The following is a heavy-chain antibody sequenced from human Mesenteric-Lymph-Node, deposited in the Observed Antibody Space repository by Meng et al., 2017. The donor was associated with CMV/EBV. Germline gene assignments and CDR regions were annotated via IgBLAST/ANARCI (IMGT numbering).Heavy chain of an antibody. Sequence: GGSLRLSCAASGFTFSNYGMHWVRQAPGKGLEWVTSIRYDGDDKYYADSVQGRFTISRDNSNNMLFLQMNGLRVEDTAVYYCAKDRARGTIFGVALSGMDVWGQGTTVTVSS. D-gene: IGHD3-3*01. J-gene: IGHJ6*02. V-gene: IGHV3-30*02. CDR2: IRYDGDDK. CDR3: AKDRARGTIFGVALSGMDV. CDR1: GFTFSNYG.